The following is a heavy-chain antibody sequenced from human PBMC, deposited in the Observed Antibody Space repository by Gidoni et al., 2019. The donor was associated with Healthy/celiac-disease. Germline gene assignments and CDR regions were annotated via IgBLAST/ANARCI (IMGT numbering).Heavy chain of an antibody. J-gene: IGHJ4*02. CDR2: ISSSGSTI. V-gene: IGHV3-48*03. D-gene: IGHD1-26*01. CDR1: GFTFSSYE. CDR3: ARGVEWEPPAYYFDY. Sequence: EVQLVESGGGLVQPGGSLRLSCAASGFTFSSYEMNWVRQAPGKGLECVSYISSSGSTIYYADSVKGRFTISRDNAKNSLYLQMNSLRAEDTAVYYCARGVEWEPPAYYFDYWGQGTLVTVSS.